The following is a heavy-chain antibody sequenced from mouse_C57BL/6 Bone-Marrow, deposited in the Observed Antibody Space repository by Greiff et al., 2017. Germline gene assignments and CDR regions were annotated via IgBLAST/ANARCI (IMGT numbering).Heavy chain of an antibody. Sequence: VQLQQSGAELVRPGASVTLSCKASGYTFTDYEMHWVKQTPVHGLGWIGAIDPETGGTAYNQKFKGKAILTADKSSSTAYMELRSLTSDDSAVYYCTLRQLRLPFAYWGQGTLVTVSA. D-gene: IGHD3-2*02. CDR3: TLRQLRLPFAY. J-gene: IGHJ3*01. V-gene: IGHV1-15*01. CDR1: GYTFTDYE. CDR2: IDPETGGT.